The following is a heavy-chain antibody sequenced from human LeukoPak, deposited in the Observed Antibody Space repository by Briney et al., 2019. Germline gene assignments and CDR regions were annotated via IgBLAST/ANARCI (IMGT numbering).Heavy chain of an antibody. CDR3: ARDQCSSINCPLRF. V-gene: IGHV4-34*01. CDR2: INHSGRT. J-gene: IGHJ4*02. Sequence: SETLSLTCAVSGGSLSGSYCTWVRQSPGEGLEWIGEINHSGRTNYNPSLQSRVTISLDTTRSQFSLILRSVTAADTAVYYCARDQCSSINCPLRFWGQGTLVTVSS. D-gene: IGHD2-2*01. CDR1: GGSLSGSY.